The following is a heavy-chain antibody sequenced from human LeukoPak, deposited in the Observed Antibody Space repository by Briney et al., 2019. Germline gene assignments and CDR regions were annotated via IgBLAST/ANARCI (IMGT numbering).Heavy chain of an antibody. CDR2: ISYDGSNK. J-gene: IGHJ4*02. D-gene: IGHD2-15*01. V-gene: IGHV3-30*07. CDR3: ASEYCSGGSCYNDY. Sequence: GRSLRLSCAASGFTFSSYAMHWVRQAPGKGLEWVAVISYDGSNKYYADSVKGRFTISRDNAKNSLYLQMNSLRAEDTAVYYCASEYCSGGSCYNDYWGQGTLVTVSS. CDR1: GFTFSSYA.